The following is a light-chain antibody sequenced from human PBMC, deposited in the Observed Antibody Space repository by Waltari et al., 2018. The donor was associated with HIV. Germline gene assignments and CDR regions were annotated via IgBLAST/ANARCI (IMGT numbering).Light chain of an antibody. CDR1: QTIGWS. Sequence: DIPLPQSPSSPSASLGDSVTMTCRASQTIGWSRNWYQQSPGKAPELLIYSANTVKSGVPSRFSGSGSGTDFTLTISNLQAEDFVSYFCQQSFSLPLTFGPGTKVDV. V-gene: IGKV1-39*01. CDR3: QQSFSLPLT. J-gene: IGKJ3*01. CDR2: SAN.